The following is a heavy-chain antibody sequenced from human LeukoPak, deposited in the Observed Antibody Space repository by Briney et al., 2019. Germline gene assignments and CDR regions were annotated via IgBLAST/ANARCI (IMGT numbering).Heavy chain of an antibody. D-gene: IGHD4-17*01. CDR3: ARGGVTGTDY. V-gene: IGHV4-59*12. CDR1: SVSTSGAY. CDR2: ISFSGNT. Sequence: SETLSLTCTVSSVSTSGAYWGWIRQPPGKGLEWIGYISFSGNTKYNASLKSRVSISVDTSKNQFSLKLSSVTAADTAVYYCARGGVTGTDYWGQGTLVTVSS. J-gene: IGHJ4*02.